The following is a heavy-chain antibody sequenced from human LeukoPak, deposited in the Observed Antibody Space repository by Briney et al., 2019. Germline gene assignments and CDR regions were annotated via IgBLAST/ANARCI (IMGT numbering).Heavy chain of an antibody. CDR3: ARVAKERVGGVYYFDY. D-gene: IGHD1-1*01. V-gene: IGHV3-13*01. J-gene: IGHJ4*02. Sequence: PGESLRLSCAASGFTLSDYDMHWVRQATGKGLEWVSAIGTAGDTYYTGSVKGRFTISRENAKNSLYLQMNSLRAGDTAVYYCARVAKERVGGVYYFDYWGQGTLVTVSS. CDR1: GFTLSDYD. CDR2: IGTAGDT.